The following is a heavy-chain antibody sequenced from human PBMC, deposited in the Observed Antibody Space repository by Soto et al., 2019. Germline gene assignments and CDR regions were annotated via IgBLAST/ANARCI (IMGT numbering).Heavy chain of an antibody. D-gene: IGHD6-13*01. CDR2: ISGSGGST. Sequence: SLRLSCAASGFTFSSYAMSWVRQAPGKGLEWVSAISGSGGSTYYADSVKGRFTISRDNSKNTLYLQMNSLRAEDTAIYYCAKDSSVGVRSSWYPVRDWFDPWGQGTLVTVSS. CDR3: AKDSSVGVRSSWYPVRDWFDP. CDR1: GFTFSSYA. J-gene: IGHJ5*02. V-gene: IGHV3-23*01.